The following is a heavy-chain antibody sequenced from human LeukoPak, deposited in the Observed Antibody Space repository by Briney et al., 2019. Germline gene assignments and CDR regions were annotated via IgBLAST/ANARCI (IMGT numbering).Heavy chain of an antibody. D-gene: IGHD3-10*01. CDR1: GFTFSSYA. CDR2: ISGSGGST. J-gene: IGHJ4*02. CDR3: VKGSRPRYYGSGSYYKEPLADY. V-gene: IGHV3-23*01. Sequence: GGSLRLSCAASGFTFSSYAMSWVRQAPGKGLEWVSAISGSGGSTYYADSVKGRFTISRDNSKNTLYLQMNSLRAEDTAVYYCVKGSRPRYYGSGSYYKEPLADYWGQGTLVTVSS.